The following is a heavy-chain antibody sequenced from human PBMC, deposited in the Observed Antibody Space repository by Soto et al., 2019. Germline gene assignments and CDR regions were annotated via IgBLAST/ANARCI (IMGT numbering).Heavy chain of an antibody. CDR2: INAGNGNT. CDR3: ASAVTGTTDYYYYYGMDV. J-gene: IGHJ6*02. V-gene: IGHV1-3*01. CDR1: VYTFTIYA. Sequence: SSVKVSCKASVYTFTIYAMHWVRQAPGQRLEWMGWINAGNGNTKYSQKFQGRVTITRDTSASTAYMELSSLRSEDTAVYYCASAVTGTTDYYYYYGMDVWGQGTTVTVSS. D-gene: IGHD1-7*01.